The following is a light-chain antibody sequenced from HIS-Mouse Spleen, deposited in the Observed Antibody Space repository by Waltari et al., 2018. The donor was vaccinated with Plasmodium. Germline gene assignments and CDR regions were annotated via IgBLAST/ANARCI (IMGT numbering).Light chain of an antibody. V-gene: IGKV3-11*01. Sequence: EIVLTQSPATLSLSPGARANLSCRASQSVSSYLAWYQQKPGQAPRLLIYDASNRATGIPARFSGSGSGTDFTLTISSLEPEDFAVYYCQQRSNWPRVLTFGGGTKVEIK. J-gene: IGKJ4*01. CDR1: QSVSSY. CDR3: QQRSNWPRVLT. CDR2: DAS.